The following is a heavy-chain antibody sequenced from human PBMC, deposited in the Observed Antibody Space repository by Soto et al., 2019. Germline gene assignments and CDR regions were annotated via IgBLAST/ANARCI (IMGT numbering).Heavy chain of an antibody. Sequence: QVQLVQSGAEVKKPGSSVKVSCKASGGTFSSYTISWVRQAPGQGLEWMGRIIPILGIANYAQKFQGRVTITADKSTSTAYMELSSLRSEDTAVYYCARDGGIVGAMGWFDPWGQGTLVTVSS. D-gene: IGHD1-26*01. J-gene: IGHJ5*02. V-gene: IGHV1-69*08. CDR3: ARDGGIVGAMGWFDP. CDR1: GGTFSSYT. CDR2: IIPILGIA.